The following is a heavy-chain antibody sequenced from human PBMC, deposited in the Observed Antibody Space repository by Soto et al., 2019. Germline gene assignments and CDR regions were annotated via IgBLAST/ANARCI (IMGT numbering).Heavy chain of an antibody. Sequence: PSETLSLTCAVYGGSFSGYYWSWIRQPPGKGLEWIGEINHRGTTNYNPSVKSRVTISVDKSKNQFSLKLSSVTAADTAVYYCARGGRGSYFDYWDQGTMVTVSS. CDR1: GGSFSGYY. D-gene: IGHD1-26*01. CDR3: ARGGRGSYFDY. J-gene: IGHJ4*02. CDR2: INHRGTT. V-gene: IGHV4-34*01.